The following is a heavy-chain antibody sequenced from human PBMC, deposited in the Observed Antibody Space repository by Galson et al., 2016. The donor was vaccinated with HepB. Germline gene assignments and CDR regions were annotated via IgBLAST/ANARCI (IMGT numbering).Heavy chain of an antibody. J-gene: IGHJ5*02. Sequence: SETLSLTCTVSGGPITSNHHYWGWIRQPPGKGLEWIGSAFHSGNTYYNPSLRSRVTVSVDASRNQFSLKLSSLTAADTAIYYCARSDLVVLPTSTEWFDPWGQGILVAVSS. V-gene: IGHV4-39*01. D-gene: IGHD2-2*01. CDR3: ARSDLVVLPTSTEWFDP. CDR1: GGPITSNHHY. CDR2: AFHSGNT.